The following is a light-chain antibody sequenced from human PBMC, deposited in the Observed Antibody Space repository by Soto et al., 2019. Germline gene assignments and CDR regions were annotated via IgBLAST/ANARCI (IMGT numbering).Light chain of an antibody. CDR2: DTS. Sequence: EIVLTQSPATLSLSPGERATLSCRGSQSVSSYLAWYQQKLGQAPRLLIYDTSNRATGIPVGFSGSGSGTDFTLTISSLEPEDFAIYYCQQRSNWPLTFGGGTKVEIK. CDR3: QQRSNWPLT. V-gene: IGKV3-11*01. CDR1: QSVSSY. J-gene: IGKJ4*01.